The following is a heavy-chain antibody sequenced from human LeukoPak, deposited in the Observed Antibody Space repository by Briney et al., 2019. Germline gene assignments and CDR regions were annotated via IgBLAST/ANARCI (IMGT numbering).Heavy chain of an antibody. V-gene: IGHV4-59*01. Sequence: SETLSLTCTVSGGSITSSYWTWVRQPPGKGLEYIGYISNSGSTNYNPSLKSRVTISVDTAKNHLSVNLTSVTDADTVVYYCARDKHLGFSSGTKYYPYYFDSWGQGIQVTVSS. CDR3: ARDKHLGFSSGTKYYPYYFDS. CDR2: ISNSGST. CDR1: GGSITSSY. D-gene: IGHD2-2*03. J-gene: IGHJ4*02.